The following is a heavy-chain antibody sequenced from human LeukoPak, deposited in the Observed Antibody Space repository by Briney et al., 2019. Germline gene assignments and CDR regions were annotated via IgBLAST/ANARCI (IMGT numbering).Heavy chain of an antibody. D-gene: IGHD6-13*01. Sequence: GESLKISCKGSGYRFTSYWIGWVRQMPGKGLEWMGIIYPGDSDTRYSPSFQGQVTISADKSIITAYLQWSSLKASDTAMYYCARQRGHGSSTLRVWGQGTLVTVSS. CDR1: GYRFTSYW. CDR3: ARQRGHGSSTLRV. V-gene: IGHV5-51*01. J-gene: IGHJ4*02. CDR2: IYPGDSDT.